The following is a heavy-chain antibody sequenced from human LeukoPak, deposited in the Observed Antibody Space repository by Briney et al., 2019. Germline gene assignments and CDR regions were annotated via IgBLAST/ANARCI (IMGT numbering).Heavy chain of an antibody. CDR3: NTFNWNSPFDY. CDR1: GFTFSVAW. Sequence: GGCLRLSCTSSGFTFSVAWVTWVRQAPGKGLEWGGGIRSKTSGGTTDYAAPVNGRFTISRDDSKNTIFLQMNSLKTEDTAVYYCNTFNWNSPFDYWGQGTLVTVSS. J-gene: IGHJ4*02. CDR2: IRSKTSGGTT. D-gene: IGHD1-20*01. V-gene: IGHV3-15*01.